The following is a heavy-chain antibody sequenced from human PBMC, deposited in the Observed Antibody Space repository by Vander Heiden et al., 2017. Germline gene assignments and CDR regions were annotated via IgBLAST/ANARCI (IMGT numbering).Heavy chain of an antibody. Sequence: EVQLLASGGGLVQPGGSLRLSCAASGFTSSSYAMSWVRQAPGKGLEWVSAISGSGGSTYYTDSVKGRFTISRDNSKNTLYLQMNSLRAEDTAVYYCAKGRDWQPHSPLDYWCQGTLVTVSS. V-gene: IGHV3-23*01. D-gene: IGHD2-21*01. CDR2: ISGSGGST. CDR3: AKGRDWQPHSPLDY. J-gene: IGHJ4*02. CDR1: GFTSSSYA.